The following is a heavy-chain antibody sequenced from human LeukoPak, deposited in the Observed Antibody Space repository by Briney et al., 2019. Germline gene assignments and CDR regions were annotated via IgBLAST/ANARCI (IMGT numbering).Heavy chain of an antibody. Sequence: SGPRLSKPTPIVTLTCTFSGFALSTLGVGVGWIRQTSGKVLEWIAIIYWDDDKRYSPSLKSRLTITKDTSKNQVVLTMTNMDPVDTATYYCAHIAWDNDYWGQGTLVTVSS. D-gene: IGHD1-26*01. J-gene: IGHJ4*02. CDR3: AHIAWDNDY. CDR1: GFALSTLGVG. V-gene: IGHV2-5*02. CDR2: IYWDDDK.